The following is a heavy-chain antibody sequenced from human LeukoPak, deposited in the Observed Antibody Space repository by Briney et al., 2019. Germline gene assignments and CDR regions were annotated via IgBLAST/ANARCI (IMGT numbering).Heavy chain of an antibody. D-gene: IGHD5-24*01. J-gene: IGHJ4*02. Sequence: SETLSLTCSVSGGSISSYYWSRIRQPPGKGLEWIGNIHKTGTTNYNPSLKSRVTVSVDTSKNQLSLKLNSVTAADTAVYYCAGTPRWLQFDSWGQGTLVTVSS. V-gene: IGHV4-59*01. CDR3: AGTPRWLQFDS. CDR1: GGSISSYY. CDR2: IHKTGTT.